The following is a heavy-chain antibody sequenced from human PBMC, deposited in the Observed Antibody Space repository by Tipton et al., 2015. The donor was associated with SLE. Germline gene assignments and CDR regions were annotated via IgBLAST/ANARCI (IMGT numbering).Heavy chain of an antibody. CDR2: ISYDGSNK. D-gene: IGHD3-22*01. Sequence: LVQSGGGVVQPGRSLRLSCAASGFTFSSYPFHWVRQAPGKGLEWVAVISYDGSNKYYAESVKGRFTISRDNSMNTLYLQMNSLRAEDTAVYYCAKDQPLIGLNYWGQGTLVTVSA. CDR3: AKDQPLIGLNY. CDR1: GFTFSSYP. J-gene: IGHJ4*02. V-gene: IGHV3-30-3*01.